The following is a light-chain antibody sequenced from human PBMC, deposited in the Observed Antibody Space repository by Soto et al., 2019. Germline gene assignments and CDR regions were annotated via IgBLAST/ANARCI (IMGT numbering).Light chain of an antibody. CDR1: SSNVGSYKL. CDR3: CSSGGSPTYV. J-gene: IGLJ1*01. CDR2: EVN. V-gene: IGLV2-23*02. Sequence: QSALTQPASVSGSPGQSITISCTGTSSNVGSYKLVSWYQQHPGKAPKLMIFEVNKRPSGVSNRFSGSKSGNTASLTISGLKVEEEADYYCCSSGGSPTYVFGTGTKGTVL.